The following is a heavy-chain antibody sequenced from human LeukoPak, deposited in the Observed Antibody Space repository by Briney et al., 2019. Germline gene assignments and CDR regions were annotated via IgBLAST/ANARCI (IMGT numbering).Heavy chain of an antibody. D-gene: IGHD2-2*01. Sequence: SETLSLTCAVYGGSFSGYYWSWIRQPPGKGLEWIGEINHSGSTNYNPSLKSRVTISVDTSENQFSLKLSSVTAADTAVYYCARVGVVPAYWGQGTLVTVSS. V-gene: IGHV4-34*01. J-gene: IGHJ4*02. CDR3: ARVGVVPAY. CDR1: GGSFSGYY. CDR2: INHSGST.